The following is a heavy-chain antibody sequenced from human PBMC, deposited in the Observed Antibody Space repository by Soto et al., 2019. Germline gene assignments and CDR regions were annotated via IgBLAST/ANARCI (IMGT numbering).Heavy chain of an antibody. D-gene: IGHD1-26*01. J-gene: IGHJ3*02. CDR2: ISGSGGST. CDR1: GFTFSSYA. V-gene: IGHV3-23*01. CDR3: AKPGVGDHDAFDI. Sequence: GGSLRLSCAASGFTFSSYAMSWVRQAPGKGLEWVSAISGSGGSTYYADSVKGRFTISRDNSKNTLYLQMNSLRAEDMAVYYCAKPGVGDHDAFDIWGQGTMVTVSS.